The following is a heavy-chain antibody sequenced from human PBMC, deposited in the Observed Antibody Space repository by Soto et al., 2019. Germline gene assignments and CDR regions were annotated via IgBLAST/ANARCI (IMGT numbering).Heavy chain of an antibody. CDR3: AXTXXFXXXSXXXXXXV. CDR1: GFTFSSYA. CDR2: ISGSGGST. V-gene: IGHV3-23*01. Sequence: EVQLLESGGGLVQPGGSLRLSCAASGFTFSSYAMSWVRQAPGKGLEWVSAISGSGGSTYYADSVKGRFTISRDNSKNTLYLQMNSLRAEDTAVYYXAXTXXFXXXSXXXXXXVXGXGTTVTVSS. J-gene: IGHJ6*03.